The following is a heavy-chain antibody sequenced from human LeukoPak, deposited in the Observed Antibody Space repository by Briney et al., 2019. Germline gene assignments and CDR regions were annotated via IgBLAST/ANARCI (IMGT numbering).Heavy chain of an antibody. CDR2: INSDGSST. CDR1: GGTFSSYW. D-gene: IGHD1-14*01. J-gene: IGHJ5*02. CDR3: AREYKTSFDP. Sequence: GSSVKVSCKASGGTFSSYWMNWVRQAPGKGLVWVSRINSDGSSTSYADSVKGRFTISRDNAKNTLYVQMNSLRVEDTAVYYCAREYKTSFDPWGQGTLVTVSS. V-gene: IGHV3-74*01.